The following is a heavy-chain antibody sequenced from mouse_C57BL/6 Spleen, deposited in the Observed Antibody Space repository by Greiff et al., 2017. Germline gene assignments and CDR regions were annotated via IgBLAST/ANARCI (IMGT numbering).Heavy chain of an antibody. CDR1: GYTFNSYW. Sequence: QVQLQQPGAELVKPGASVKLSCKASGYTFNSYWMHWVKQRPGQGLEWIGMIHPNSGSTNYNEKFKSKATLTVNKSSSTAYMQLSSLTSEDSAVYYCAREDYYGNSCDAMEWWGQGTSVTVSS. CDR2: IHPNSGST. D-gene: IGHD1-1*01. V-gene: IGHV1-64*01. J-gene: IGHJ4*01. CDR3: AREDYYGNSCDAMEW.